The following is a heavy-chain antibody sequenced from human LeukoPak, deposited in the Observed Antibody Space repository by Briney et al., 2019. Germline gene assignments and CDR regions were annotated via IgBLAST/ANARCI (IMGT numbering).Heavy chain of an antibody. CDR3: AKDRDSYYYDSSGVFDY. J-gene: IGHJ4*02. V-gene: IGHV3-23*01. Sequence: GGSLRLSCAASGFTFSSYAMSWVRQAPGKGLEWVSAISGSGGSTYYADSVKGRFTISRDNSKNTLYLQMNSLRAEDTAVYYCAKDRDSYYYDSSGVFDYWGQGTLVTVSS. D-gene: IGHD3-22*01. CDR2: ISGSGGST. CDR1: GFTFSSYA.